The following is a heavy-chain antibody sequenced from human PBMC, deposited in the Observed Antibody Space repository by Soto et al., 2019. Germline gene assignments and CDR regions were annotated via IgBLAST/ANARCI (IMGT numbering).Heavy chain of an antibody. CDR3: ARGRYGDY. CDR2: ISAHNGNT. J-gene: IGHJ4*02. CDR1: GYTFTSYG. Sequence: QVHLVQSGAEVKKPGASVKVSYKASGYTFTSYGITWVRQAPGQGLEWMGWISAHNGNTDYAQKLQGRVIVTRDTSTSTAYMELRSPISDDTAVYYCARGRYGDYWGQGALVTVSS. V-gene: IGHV1-18*01. D-gene: IGHD1-1*01.